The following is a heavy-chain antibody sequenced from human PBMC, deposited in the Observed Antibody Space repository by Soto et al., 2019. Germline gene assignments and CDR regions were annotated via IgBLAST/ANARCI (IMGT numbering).Heavy chain of an antibody. J-gene: IGHJ4*02. CDR2: VYYSGST. D-gene: IGHD2-15*01. V-gene: IGHV4-39*02. CDR3: TKTRYFQDLYHFFDY. CDR1: GASVNSVHYY. Sequence: QLQLQESGPGLVKPSETLSLTCSVSGASVNSVHYYWVWIRQPPGKGLEWIGSVYYSGSTYYSPSLKNRLTMSVDTSKNHFSLKLSSVTAADTAVYYCTKTRYFQDLYHFFDYWGQGTLVTVSS.